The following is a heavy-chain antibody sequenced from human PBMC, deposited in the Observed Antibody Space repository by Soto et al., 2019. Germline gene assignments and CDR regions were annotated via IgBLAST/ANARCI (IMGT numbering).Heavy chain of an antibody. D-gene: IGHD6-13*01. Sequence: ASVKVSCKASGYTFTSYGSSWVRQAPGQGLEWMGWISAYNGNTNYAQKLQGRVTMTTDTSTSTAYMELRSLRSDDTAVYYCARYGGSSWTYYYYGMDVWGQGTTVTSP. CDR2: ISAYNGNT. V-gene: IGHV1-18*01. J-gene: IGHJ6*02. CDR3: ARYGGSSWTYYYYGMDV. CDR1: GYTFTSYG.